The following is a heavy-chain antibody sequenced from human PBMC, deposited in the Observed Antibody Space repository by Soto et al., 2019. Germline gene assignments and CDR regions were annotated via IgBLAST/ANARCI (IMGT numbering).Heavy chain of an antibody. CDR3: ASEYCSGGSCYSDY. Sequence: QVQLVQSGAEVKKPGSSVKVSCKASGGTFSSYTISWVRQAPGQGLEWMGRIIPILGIVNYAQKFQGRVTITADKSTSTAYMELSSLRSEDTAVYYCASEYCSGGSCYSDYWGQGTLVTVSS. V-gene: IGHV1-69*02. CDR1: GGTFSSYT. D-gene: IGHD2-15*01. CDR2: IIPILGIV. J-gene: IGHJ4*02.